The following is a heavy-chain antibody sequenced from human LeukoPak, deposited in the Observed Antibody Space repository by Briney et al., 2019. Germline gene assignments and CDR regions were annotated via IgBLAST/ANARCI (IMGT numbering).Heavy chain of an antibody. CDR1: GGTFSSYA. J-gene: IGHJ6*02. CDR3: ARVTAGGEEWLRFDYYYGMDV. Sequence: SVKVSCKASGGTFSSYAISWVRQAPGQGLEWMGGIIPIFGTANYAQKFQGRVTITADESTSTAYMELSSLRSEDTAVYYCARVTAGGEEWLRFDYYYGMDVWGQGTTVTVSS. D-gene: IGHD5-12*01. CDR2: IIPIFGTA. V-gene: IGHV1-69*13.